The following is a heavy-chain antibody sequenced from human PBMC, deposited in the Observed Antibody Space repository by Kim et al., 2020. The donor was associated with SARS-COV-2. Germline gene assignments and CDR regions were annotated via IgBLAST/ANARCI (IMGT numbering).Heavy chain of an antibody. J-gene: IGHJ3*02. CDR3: TTSYDSSGYYPSDAFDI. V-gene: IGHV3-15*01. Sequence: VKGRVTISRDDSKNTLYLQMNSLKTEDTAVYYCTTSYDSSGYYPSDAFDILGQGTMVTVSS. D-gene: IGHD3-22*01.